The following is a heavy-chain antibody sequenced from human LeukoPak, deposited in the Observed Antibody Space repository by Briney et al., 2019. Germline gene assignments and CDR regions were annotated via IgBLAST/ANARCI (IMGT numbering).Heavy chain of an antibody. D-gene: IGHD3-22*01. V-gene: IGHV1-24*01. CDR1: GYTLTELS. CDR2: FDPEDGET. Sequence: ASVKVSCKVSGYTLTELSMHWVRQAPGKGLEWMGGFDPEDGETIYAQKFQGRVTMTEDTSTDTAYMELSSLRSEDTAVYYCARAKSVHYDSSGYYYANFDYWGQGTLVTVSS. J-gene: IGHJ4*02. CDR3: ARAKSVHYDSSGYYYANFDY.